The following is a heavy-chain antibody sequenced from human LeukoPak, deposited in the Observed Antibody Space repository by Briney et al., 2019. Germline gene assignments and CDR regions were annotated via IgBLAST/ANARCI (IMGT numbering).Heavy chain of an antibody. CDR2: ISSSSSYI. V-gene: IGHV3-21*06. CDR3: ARGSEWELLSCVY. CDR1: GFTFSSYS. Sequence: PGGSLRLSCAASGFTFSSYSMNWVRQAPGKGLEWVSSISSSSSYIYYADSVKGRFTISRDNAKNSLYLQMNSLRAEDTAVYYCARGSEWELLSCVYWGQGTLVTVSS. D-gene: IGHD1-26*01. J-gene: IGHJ4*02.